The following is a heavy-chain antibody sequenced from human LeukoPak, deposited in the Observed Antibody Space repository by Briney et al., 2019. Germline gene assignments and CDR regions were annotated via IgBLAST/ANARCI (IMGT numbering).Heavy chain of an antibody. J-gene: IGHJ4*02. CDR3: VRCAFYSAN. CDR1: GFIFSSYW. Sequence: GGSLRLSCAASGFIFSSYWMSWVRQAPGIGLEWVANIKQDGSEKNYVDSVKGRFTISRDNAKNSLYLQMNSLRAEDTAVYYCVRCAFYSANWGQGTLVTVSS. CDR2: IKQDGSEK. V-gene: IGHV3-7*04.